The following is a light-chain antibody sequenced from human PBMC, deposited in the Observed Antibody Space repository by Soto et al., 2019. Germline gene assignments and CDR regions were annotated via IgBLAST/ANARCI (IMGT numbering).Light chain of an antibody. V-gene: IGKV3D-20*02. CDR1: QSVSSSY. J-gene: IGKJ4*01. Sequence: EIVLTQSPGTLSLSPGERATLSCRASQSVSSSYLAWYQQKPGQAPRLLIYGASSRATGIPARFSGSGSGTDFTLTISSLEPEDFAVYYCQQRSNWPPFTFGGGTKVEIK. CDR2: GAS. CDR3: QQRSNWPPFT.